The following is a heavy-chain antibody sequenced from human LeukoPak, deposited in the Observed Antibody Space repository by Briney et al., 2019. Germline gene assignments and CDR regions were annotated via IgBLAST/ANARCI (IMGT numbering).Heavy chain of an antibody. J-gene: IGHJ5*02. CDR2: IIPILGIA. D-gene: IGHD6-13*01. CDR1: GGTFSSYA. V-gene: IGHV1-69*04. Sequence: ASVKVSCKASGGTFSSYAISWVRQAPGQGLEWMGRIIPILGIANYAQNFQGRVTITADESTSTAYMELSSLRSEDTAVYYCARDIQGASSSWYSVNWFDPWGQGTLVTVSS. CDR3: ARDIQGASSSWYSVNWFDP.